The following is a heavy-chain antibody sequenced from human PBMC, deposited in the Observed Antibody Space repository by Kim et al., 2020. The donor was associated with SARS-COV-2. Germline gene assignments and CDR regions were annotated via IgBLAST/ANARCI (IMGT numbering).Heavy chain of an antibody. CDR3: ATLLVYAARGVDY. CDR1: GGSISSSSYY. J-gene: IGHJ4*02. CDR2: IYYSGST. Sequence: SETLSLTCTVSGGSISSSSYYWGWIRQPPGKGLEWIGSIYYSGSTYYNPSLKSRVTISVDTSKNQFSLKLSSVTAADAAVYYCATLLVYAARGVDYWGQGTLVTVSS. D-gene: IGHD2-8*01. V-gene: IGHV4-39*01.